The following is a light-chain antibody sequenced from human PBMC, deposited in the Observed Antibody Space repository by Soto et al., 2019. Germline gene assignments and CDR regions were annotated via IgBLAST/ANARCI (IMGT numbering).Light chain of an antibody. CDR3: SSYTSSATFV. J-gene: IGLJ1*01. CDR2: EVT. Sequence: QSALTQPPSVSGSPGQSVTISCTGTSSDVGDYRRVSWYQQPPGTAPKVIIYEVTSRPSGVSDRFSGSKSGNTATLTISGLQAEDEADYYCSSYTSSATFVFRTGTKVTVL. V-gene: IGLV2-18*02. CDR1: SSDVGDYRR.